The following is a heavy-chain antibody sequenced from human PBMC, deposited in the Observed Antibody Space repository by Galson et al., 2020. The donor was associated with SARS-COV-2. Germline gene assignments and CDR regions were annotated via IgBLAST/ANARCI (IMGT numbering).Heavy chain of an antibody. Sequence: GGSLSLCCSASGFIFRDYAMHWVRQAPGKGLEYVSPISRNGGTSFYADSVNGRFTMSRDNSKNMFYLQMTALRLEDTASYYCLSYSSTRQNHWGQGTLVTVSS. V-gene: IGHV3-64D*06. D-gene: IGHD2-2*01. CDR1: GFIFRDYA. CDR3: LSYSSTRQNH. J-gene: IGHJ5*02. CDR2: ISRNGGTS.